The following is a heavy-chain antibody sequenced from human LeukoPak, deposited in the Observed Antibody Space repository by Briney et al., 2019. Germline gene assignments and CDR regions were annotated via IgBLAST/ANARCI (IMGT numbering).Heavy chain of an antibody. V-gene: IGHV3-7*01. CDR1: GFTVSSYG. Sequence: PGGSLRLSCAASGFTVSSYGFHWVRQAPGKGLEWVANIKQDESEKHYVDSVKGRLTISRDNAKNSLYLQMNSLRDEDTAVYYCTRGTWGGDWGQGTLVTVSS. CDR3: TRGTWGGD. D-gene: IGHD3-16*01. J-gene: IGHJ4*02. CDR2: IKQDESEK.